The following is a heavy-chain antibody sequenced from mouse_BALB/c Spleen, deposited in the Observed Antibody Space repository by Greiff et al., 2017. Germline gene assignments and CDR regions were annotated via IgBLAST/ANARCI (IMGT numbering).Heavy chain of an antibody. CDR3: AREGPRAMDY. Sequence: EVKLMESGGGLVQPGGSLKLSCAASGFTFSSYGMSWVRQTPDKRLELVATINSNGGSTYYPDSVKGRFTISRDNAKNTLYLQMSSLKSEDTAMYYCAREGPRAMDYWGQGTSVTVSS. CDR2: INSNGGST. V-gene: IGHV5-6-3*01. CDR1: GFTFSSYG. J-gene: IGHJ4*01.